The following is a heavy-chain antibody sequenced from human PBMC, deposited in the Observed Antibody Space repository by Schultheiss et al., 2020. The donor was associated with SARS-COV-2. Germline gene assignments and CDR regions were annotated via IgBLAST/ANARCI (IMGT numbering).Heavy chain of an antibody. CDR3: ARVGRERGSGWYASNYYYGMDV. D-gene: IGHD6-19*01. V-gene: IGHV4-34*01. CDR1: GGSFSGYY. CDR2: INHSGST. J-gene: IGHJ6*02. Sequence: SETLSLTCAVYGGSFSGYYWSWIRQPPGKGLEWIGEINHSGSTNYNPSLKSRVTISVDTSKNQFSLKLSSVTAADTAVYYCARVGRERGSGWYASNYYYGMDVWGQGTTVTVSS.